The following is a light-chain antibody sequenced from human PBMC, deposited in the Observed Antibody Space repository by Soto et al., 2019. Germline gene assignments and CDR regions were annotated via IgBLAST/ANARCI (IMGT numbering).Light chain of an antibody. Sequence: QSALTQPASVSGSPGQSITISCTGTSSDVGGYKFVSWYQQHPGKVPKLIIYDVKKRPSGVPDRFSGSKSGNTASLTVSGLQTEDEADYYCSSYGGSNNYVLFGGGTKLTVL. CDR2: DVK. V-gene: IGLV2-8*01. CDR3: SSYGGSNNYVL. J-gene: IGLJ2*01. CDR1: SSDVGGYKF.